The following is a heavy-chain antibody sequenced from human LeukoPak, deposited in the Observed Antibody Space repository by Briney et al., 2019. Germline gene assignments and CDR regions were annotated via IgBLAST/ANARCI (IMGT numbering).Heavy chain of an antibody. V-gene: IGHV3-21*01. Sequence: GGSLRLSCAASGFTFSSYSMNWVRQAPGKGLEWVSSITSNGSYIYYADSVKGRFTISRDNAKNSLYLQMNSLGDEDTAVYYCASGRNVGITGTTGAFDSWGQGTMVTVSS. CDR2: ITSNGSYI. CDR1: GFTFSSYS. CDR3: ASGRNVGITGTTGAFDS. D-gene: IGHD1-7*01. J-gene: IGHJ3*02.